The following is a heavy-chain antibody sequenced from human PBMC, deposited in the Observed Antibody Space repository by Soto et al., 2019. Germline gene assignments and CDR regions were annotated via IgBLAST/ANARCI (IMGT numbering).Heavy chain of an antibody. CDR1: GASISSTNW. Sequence: QVQLQESGPGLVKPSGTLSLTCAVSGASISSTNWWSWVRQAPGEGLEWIGEIFHSGTTTYNPSLKSRVIISMDTSTNHLSPRLDSVTAADTAVYFCARHIAVPTTRGFDYWGQGTLVNVSS. V-gene: IGHV4-4*02. CDR3: ARHIAVPTTRGFDY. D-gene: IGHD2-15*01. J-gene: IGHJ4*02. CDR2: IFHSGTT.